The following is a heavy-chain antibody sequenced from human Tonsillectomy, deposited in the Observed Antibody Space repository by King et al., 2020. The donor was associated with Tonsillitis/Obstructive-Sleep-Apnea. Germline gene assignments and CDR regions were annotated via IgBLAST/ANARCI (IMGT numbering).Heavy chain of an antibody. CDR2: IYSWGST. V-gene: IGHV3-53*01. CDR1: WFTVSSNY. D-gene: IGHD3-10*01. Sequence: VQLVESGGGLIQPGGSLRLSCAASWFTVSSNYMIWVRQAPGEGLAWVSVIYSWGSTFYADSGKGGFTISRDNSKNTLYLQMNSLRAEDTAVYYCARDQDYGSGSYFHYYYYMDVWGKGTTVTVSS. J-gene: IGHJ6*03. CDR3: ARDQDYGSGSYFHYYYYMDV.